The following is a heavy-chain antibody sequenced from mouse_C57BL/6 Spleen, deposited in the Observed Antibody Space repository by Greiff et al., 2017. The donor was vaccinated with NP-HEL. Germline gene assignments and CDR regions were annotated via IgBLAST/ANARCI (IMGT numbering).Heavy chain of an antibody. V-gene: IGHV2-2*01. CDR3: ARKGDYYGSSLDY. D-gene: IGHD1-1*01. CDR1: GFSLTSYG. Sequence: VQLQQSGPGLVQPSQSLSITCTVSGFSLTSYGVHWVRQSPGKGLEWLGVIWRGGSTDYNAAFISRLSISKDNSKSQVFFKMNSLQADDTAIYYCARKGDYYGSSLDYWGQGTTLTVSS. CDR2: IWRGGST. J-gene: IGHJ2*01.